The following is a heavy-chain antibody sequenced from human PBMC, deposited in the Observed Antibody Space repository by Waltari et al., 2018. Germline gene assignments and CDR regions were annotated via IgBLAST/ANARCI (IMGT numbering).Heavy chain of an antibody. CDR2: ASGKNVYT. D-gene: IGHD2-21*01. Sequence: QAQLLQSGAEVKKPGASVKVSCMASDYTFSDYGISWVRQAPGQGLEWMGWASGKNVYTNHAQKFRGRLIITKYPYTTTVYMELNYLTSDDTAVYYCARERHRLMEEGYLMALDPWGQGTLVTVSS. J-gene: IGHJ5*02. V-gene: IGHV1-18*01. CDR1: DYTFSDYG. CDR3: ARERHRLMEEGYLMALDP.